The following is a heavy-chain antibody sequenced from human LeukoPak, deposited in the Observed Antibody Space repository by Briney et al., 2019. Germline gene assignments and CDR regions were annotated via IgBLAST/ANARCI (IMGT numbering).Heavy chain of an antibody. J-gene: IGHJ4*02. Sequence: PGGSLRLSCAASGFTFSDYYMSWIRQAPGKGLEWVSYISSSGSTIYYADPVKGRFTISRDNSKNTLYLQMNSLRAEDTAVYYCAKVVDTATFDYWGQGTLVTVSS. D-gene: IGHD5-18*01. V-gene: IGHV3-11*01. CDR3: AKVVDTATFDY. CDR2: ISSSGSTI. CDR1: GFTFSDYY.